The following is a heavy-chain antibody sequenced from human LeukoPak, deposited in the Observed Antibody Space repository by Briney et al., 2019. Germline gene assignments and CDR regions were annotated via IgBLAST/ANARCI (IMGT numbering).Heavy chain of an antibody. CDR2: VDHTGST. V-gene: IGHV4-59*01. Sequence: SETLSLTCTVSDDSITMYYWTWIRQPPGKGLEWIGYVDHTGSTKFNPSLNGRVSISRDTSNNFFSLRLRSVTAADTAVYYCARGGSSWPLDYWGQGTLVTVSS. J-gene: IGHJ4*02. CDR1: DDSITMYY. D-gene: IGHD6-13*01. CDR3: ARGGSSWPLDY.